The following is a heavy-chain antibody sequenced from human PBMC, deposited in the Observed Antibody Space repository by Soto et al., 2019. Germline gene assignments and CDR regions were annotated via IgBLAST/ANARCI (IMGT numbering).Heavy chain of an antibody. V-gene: IGHV4-34*01. CDR2: INHSGST. CDR3: GRMGKEVAVGVDYYYGMDV. Sequence: PSETLSLTCAVYGGSFSGYYWTWIRQPPGTGLEWIGEINHSGSTNYNPSLKSRVTISVDTSKNQFSLKLSSVTAADTAVYYCGRMGKEVAVGVDYYYGMDVWGQGTTVTVSS. J-gene: IGHJ6*02. D-gene: IGHD6-19*01. CDR1: GGSFSGYY.